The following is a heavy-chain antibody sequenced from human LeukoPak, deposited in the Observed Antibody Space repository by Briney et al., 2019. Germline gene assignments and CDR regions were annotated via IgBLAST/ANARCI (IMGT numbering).Heavy chain of an antibody. Sequence: GGSLRLSCAASGFTFSSYAMSWVRQAPGKGLEWVSAISGSGGSTYYADSVKGRFTISRDNSKNTLYLQINSLRAEDTAVYYCAKDLGIGQWLVRGGYWGQGTLVTVSS. J-gene: IGHJ4*02. D-gene: IGHD6-19*01. CDR3: AKDLGIGQWLVRGGY. V-gene: IGHV3-23*01. CDR2: ISGSGGST. CDR1: GFTFSSYA.